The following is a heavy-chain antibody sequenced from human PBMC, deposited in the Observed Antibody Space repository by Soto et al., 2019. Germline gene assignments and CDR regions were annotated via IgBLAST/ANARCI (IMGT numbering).Heavy chain of an antibody. CDR1: GFTFSSYS. J-gene: IGHJ4*02. CDR2: ISSSSSYI. D-gene: IGHD3-10*01. CDR3: ARDLQGWFGESGYDY. V-gene: IGHV3-21*01. Sequence: GGSLRLSCAASGFTFSSYSMNWVRQAPGKGLEWVSSISSSSSYIYYADSVKGRFTISRDNAKNSLYLQMNSLRAEDTAVYYCARDLQGWFGESGYDYWGQGTLVTVSS.